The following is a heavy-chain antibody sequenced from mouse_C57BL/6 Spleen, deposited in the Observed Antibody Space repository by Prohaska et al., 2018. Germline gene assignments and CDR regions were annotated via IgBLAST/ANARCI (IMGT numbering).Heavy chain of an antibody. D-gene: IGHD2-1*01. CDR2: IYPGDGDT. CDR1: GYAFSSSW. Sequence: TSCKASGYAFSSSWMNWVKQRPGKGLEWIGRIYPGDGDTNYNGKFKGKATLTADKSSSTAYMQLSSMTSEDSAVYFCARSWVNGPHFDYWGQDTTLTVSS. V-gene: IGHV1-82*01. J-gene: IGHJ2*01. CDR3: ARSWVNGPHFDY.